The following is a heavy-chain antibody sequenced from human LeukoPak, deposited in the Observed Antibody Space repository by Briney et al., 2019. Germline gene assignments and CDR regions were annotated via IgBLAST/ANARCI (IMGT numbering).Heavy chain of an antibody. V-gene: IGHV3-23*01. CDR3: ARPYSSSWYYFDY. CDR1: GFTFSSYA. J-gene: IGHJ4*02. Sequence: GGSLRLSCAASGFTFSSYAMSWVRQAPGKGLEWVSAISGSGGSTYYADSVKGWFTISRDNSKNTLYLQMNSLRAEDTAVYYCARPYSSSWYYFDYWGQGTLVTVSS. CDR2: ISGSGGST. D-gene: IGHD6-13*01.